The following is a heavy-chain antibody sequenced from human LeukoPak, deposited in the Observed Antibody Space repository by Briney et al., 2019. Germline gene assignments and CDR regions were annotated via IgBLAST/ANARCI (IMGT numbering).Heavy chain of an antibody. CDR2: IYSGGST. Sequence: PGGSLRLSCAASGFTVSSNYMSWVRQAPGKGLEWVSVIYSGGSTYYADSVKGRFTISRDNSKNTLYLQMNSLRAEDTAVYYCASTVVTPRGYCYYGMDVWGQGTTVTVSS. V-gene: IGHV3-66*01. J-gene: IGHJ6*02. CDR1: GFTVSSNY. CDR3: ASTVVTPRGYCYYGMDV. D-gene: IGHD4-23*01.